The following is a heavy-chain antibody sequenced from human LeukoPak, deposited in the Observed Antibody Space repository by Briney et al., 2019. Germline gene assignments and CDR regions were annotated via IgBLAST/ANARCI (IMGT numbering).Heavy chain of an antibody. CDR1: GFTFSSFA. J-gene: IGHJ5*02. Sequence: GGSLRLSCAAPGFTFSSFAMSWVRQAPGKGLEWVSAISTSVGSTYYADSVKGRFTISRDNSKNTLYLQMNSLRAEDTAVYYCAKDYSSNWYNWFDPWGQGTLVTVSS. CDR3: AKDYSSNWYNWFDP. CDR2: ISTSVGST. D-gene: IGHD6-13*01. V-gene: IGHV3-23*01.